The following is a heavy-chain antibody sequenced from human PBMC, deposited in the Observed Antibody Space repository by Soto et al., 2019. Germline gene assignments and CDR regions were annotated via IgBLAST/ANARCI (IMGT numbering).Heavy chain of an antibody. CDR3: ARLSSSWQEGLDY. Sequence: KTSETLSLTCAVSGYSISSGYYWGWIRQPPGKGLEWIGSIYHSGSTYYNPSLKSRVTISVDRSKNQFSLKLSSVTAADTAVYYCARLSSSWQEGLDYWGQGTLVTVSS. V-gene: IGHV4-38-2*01. CDR1: GYSISSGYY. D-gene: IGHD6-13*01. CDR2: IYHSGST. J-gene: IGHJ4*02.